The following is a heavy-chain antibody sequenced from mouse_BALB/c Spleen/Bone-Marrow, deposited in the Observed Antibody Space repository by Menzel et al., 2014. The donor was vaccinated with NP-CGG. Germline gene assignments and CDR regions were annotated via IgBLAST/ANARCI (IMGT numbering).Heavy chain of an antibody. CDR1: GYTFSSYV. CDR2: INPYNDGT. V-gene: IGHV1-14*01. Sequence: EVKLVESGPELGKPGASVKMSCMASGYTFSSYVIHWVKQKPGQGLEWIGYINPYNDGTKYNEKFKGKATLTSDKSSSTAYIDLSSLTSEDSAVYYCAREADGYYVGAMDYWGQGTSVTVSS. D-gene: IGHD2-3*01. J-gene: IGHJ4*01. CDR3: AREADGYYVGAMDY.